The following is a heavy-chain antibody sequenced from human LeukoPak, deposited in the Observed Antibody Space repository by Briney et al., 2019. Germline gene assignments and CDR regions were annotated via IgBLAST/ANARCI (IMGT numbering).Heavy chain of an antibody. V-gene: IGHV3-33*01. Sequence: GGSLRLSCVASGFTFREYGFHWVRQAPGKGLEWVAVMWNDGITGKYADSVRGRFCVSRDNSKNTVYLQMDSLRADDTSVYYCARDGSGWSSDYWGQGTLVTVSS. CDR1: GFTFREYG. D-gene: IGHD6-19*01. CDR2: MWNDGITG. CDR3: ARDGSGWSSDY. J-gene: IGHJ4*02.